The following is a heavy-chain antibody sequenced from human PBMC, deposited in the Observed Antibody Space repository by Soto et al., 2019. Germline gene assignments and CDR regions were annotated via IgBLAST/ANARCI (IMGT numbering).Heavy chain of an antibody. CDR2: INSDGSST. D-gene: IGHD3-9*01. CDR1: GFTFSSYW. J-gene: IGHJ4*02. CDR3: TILTGYNGVEY. Sequence: PGGSLRLSCAASGFTFSSYWMHWVRQAPGKGLVWVSRINSDGSSTSYADSVKGRFTISRDNAKNTLYLQMNSLRAEDTAVYYCTILTGYNGVEYWGQGTLVTVSS. V-gene: IGHV3-74*01.